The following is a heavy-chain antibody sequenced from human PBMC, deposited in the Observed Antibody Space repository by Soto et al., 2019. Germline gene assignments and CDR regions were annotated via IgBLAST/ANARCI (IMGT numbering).Heavy chain of an antibody. CDR1: GFTFSSYA. CDR3: AKIGRSTKRNYYYGMDV. CDR2: ISGSGGST. V-gene: IGHV3-23*01. Sequence: EVQLLESGGGLVQPGGSLRLSCGASGFTFSSYAMSWVRQAPGKGLEWGSVISGSGGSTYYADSVKGRFTISRDNSKNTLYLQMNSLRAEDTAVYYCAKIGRSTKRNYYYGMDVWGQGTTVTVSS. J-gene: IGHJ6*02. D-gene: IGHD2-2*01.